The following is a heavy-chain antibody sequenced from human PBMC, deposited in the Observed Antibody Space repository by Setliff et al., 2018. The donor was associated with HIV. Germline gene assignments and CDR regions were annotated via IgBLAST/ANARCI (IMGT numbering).Heavy chain of an antibody. CDR3: VRERIGELLNWFDT. CDR1: GGSISSYS. V-gene: IGHV4-59*01. D-gene: IGHD3-10*01. CDR2: IYYGGSA. J-gene: IGHJ5*02. Sequence: LETLSLTCSISGGSISSYSWSWIRQVPGKGLEWIGNIYYGGSANYKPSLKSRVTISTDWHRNQVSLELRSVTAADTAVYYCVRERIGELLNWFDTWGQGTLVTVSS.